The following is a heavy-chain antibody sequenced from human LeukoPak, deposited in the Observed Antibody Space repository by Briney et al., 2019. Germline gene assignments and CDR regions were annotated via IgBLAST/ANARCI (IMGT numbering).Heavy chain of an antibody. J-gene: IGHJ4*02. CDR2: ISSSGSTI. Sequence: GGSLRLSCAASGFTFSDYYMSWIRQAPGKGLEWVSYISSSGSTIYYADPVKGRFTISRDNAKNSLYLQMNSLRAEDTAVYYCARDSIAAAGSLELDYWGQGTLVTVSS. D-gene: IGHD6-13*01. CDR3: ARDSIAAAGSLELDY. CDR1: GFTFSDYY. V-gene: IGHV3-11*01.